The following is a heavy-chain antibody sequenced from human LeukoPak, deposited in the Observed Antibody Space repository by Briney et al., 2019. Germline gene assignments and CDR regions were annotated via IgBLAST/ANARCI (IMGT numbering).Heavy chain of an antibody. CDR1: GFTFSRYW. CDR3: ARDGSVAGPENWFDP. J-gene: IGHJ5*02. V-gene: IGHV3-74*03. D-gene: IGHD6-19*01. Sequence: PGGSLRLSCAASGFTFSRYWMHWVRQAPGKGLMWVSRISPDGSTTLYADSVKGRFTISRDSAKNSLYLQMNSLRAEDTAVYYCARDGSVAGPENWFDPWGQGTLVTVSS. CDR2: ISPDGSTT.